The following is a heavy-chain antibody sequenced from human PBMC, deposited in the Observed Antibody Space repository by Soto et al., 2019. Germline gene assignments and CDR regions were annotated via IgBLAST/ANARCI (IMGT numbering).Heavy chain of an antibody. CDR2: IYYSGST. CDR3: ARAARTFAAASGWFDP. V-gene: IGHV4-59*12. Sequence: SETLSLTCTVSGGSISSYYWSWIRQPPGKGLEWIGYIYYSGSTNYNPSLKSRVTISVDTSKNQFSLKLSSVTAADTAVYYCARAARTFAAASGWFDPWGQGTLVTVSS. CDR1: GGSISSYY. J-gene: IGHJ5*02. D-gene: IGHD6-13*01.